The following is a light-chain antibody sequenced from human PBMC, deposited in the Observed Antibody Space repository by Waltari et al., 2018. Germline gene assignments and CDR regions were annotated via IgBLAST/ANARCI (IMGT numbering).Light chain of an antibody. Sequence: QSVLTQPPSVSGDPGQRVTISCTGSSSNIGSYSVSWYQHFPGTAPKLLVYDSNKRPSGVSDRFSASKSGSSASLTFTGLQAGEEADYYCGAWDNSLSAVIFGAGTRLTVL. CDR1: SSNIGSYS. CDR3: GAWDNSLSAVI. CDR2: DSN. V-gene: IGLV1-51*01. J-gene: IGLJ1*01.